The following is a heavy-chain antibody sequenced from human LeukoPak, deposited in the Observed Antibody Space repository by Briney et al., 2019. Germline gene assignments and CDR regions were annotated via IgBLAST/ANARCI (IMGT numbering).Heavy chain of an antibody. J-gene: IGHJ6*03. CDR3: AKARAIFGGPNYYYMDV. CDR2: IIPILGIA. Sequence: ASVKVSCKASGGTFSSYAISWVRQAPGQGLEWMGRIIPILGIANYAQKFQGRVTITADKSTSTACMELSSLRSEDTAVYYCAKARAIFGGPNYYYMDVWGKGTTVTVSS. D-gene: IGHD3-3*01. CDR1: GGTFSSYA. V-gene: IGHV1-69*04.